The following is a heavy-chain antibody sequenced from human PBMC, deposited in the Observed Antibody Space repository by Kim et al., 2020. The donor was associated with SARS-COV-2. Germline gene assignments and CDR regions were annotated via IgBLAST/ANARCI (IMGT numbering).Heavy chain of an antibody. Sequence: SETLSLTCAVYGGSFSGYYWSWIRQPPGKGLEWIGEINHSGSTNYNPSLKSRVTISVDTSKNQFSLKLSSVTAADTAVYYCARAPKQYYYGSGSRYFPYYFDYWGQGTLVTVSS. CDR1: GGSFSGYY. J-gene: IGHJ4*02. V-gene: IGHV4-34*01. CDR3: ARAPKQYYYGSGSRYFPYYFDY. CDR2: INHSGST. D-gene: IGHD3-10*01.